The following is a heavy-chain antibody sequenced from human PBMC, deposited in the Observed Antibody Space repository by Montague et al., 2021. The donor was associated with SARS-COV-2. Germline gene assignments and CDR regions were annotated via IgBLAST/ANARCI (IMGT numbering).Heavy chain of an antibody. J-gene: IGHJ3*02. D-gene: IGHD1-26*01. V-gene: IGHV6-1*01. CDR3: ARYSYSWTYFGLTDAFDI. CDR1: GDSVSSNNAA. Sequence: CAISGDSVSSNNAAWNWIRQSPSRGLEWLGRTCYRSEWYFDYAISLRGRITINPDTSKNQFSLQLDPVTLDDTAVYYCARYSYSWTYFGLTDAFDIWGQGTLVTVSS. CDR2: TCYRSEWYF.